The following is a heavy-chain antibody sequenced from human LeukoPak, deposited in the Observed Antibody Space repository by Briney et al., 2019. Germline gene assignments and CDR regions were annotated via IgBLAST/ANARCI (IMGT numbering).Heavy chain of an antibody. CDR2: ISGSGGST. V-gene: IGHV3-23*01. CDR3: AKGLDGYRPPGY. D-gene: IGHD5-24*01. J-gene: IGHJ4*02. Sequence: GGSLRLSCAASGLTFSSYAMSWVRQAPGKGLQWVSAISGSGGSTYYADSVKGRFTIPRDNSKNTLYLQMNSLRAEDTAVYYCAKGLDGYRPPGYWGQGTLVTVSS. CDR1: GLTFSSYA.